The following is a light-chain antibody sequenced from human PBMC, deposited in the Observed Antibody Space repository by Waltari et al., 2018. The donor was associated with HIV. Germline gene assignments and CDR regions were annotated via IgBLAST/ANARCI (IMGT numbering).Light chain of an antibody. J-gene: IGLJ3*02. Sequence: QSALTQPASVSGSLGQSITISCTGASTNVGSYSLVSWYQNRPGQTPTLIIYDDSKRPLGISSRFSGSKSGNTASLTISGLQSEDEADYYCCSYGGDDTLVFGGGTKVTAL. CDR1: STNVGSYSL. V-gene: IGLV2-23*01. CDR2: DDS. CDR3: CSYGGDDTLV.